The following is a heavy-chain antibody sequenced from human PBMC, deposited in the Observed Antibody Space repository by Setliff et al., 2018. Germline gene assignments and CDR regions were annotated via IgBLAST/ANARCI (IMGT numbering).Heavy chain of an antibody. J-gene: IGHJ4*02. CDR3: AHIMGRVWDY. D-gene: IGHD3-10*01. Sequence: ESGPTLVNPTQTLTLTCSFSGFSLTTPSVGVGWVRQPPGKALEWLALISWDDDDRCSPSLKNRVTLTKDTSKNQVVLTMSNVDPVDTATYYCAHIMGRVWDYWGPGTLVTVSS. CDR2: ISWDDDD. CDR1: GFSLTTPSVG. V-gene: IGHV2-5*02.